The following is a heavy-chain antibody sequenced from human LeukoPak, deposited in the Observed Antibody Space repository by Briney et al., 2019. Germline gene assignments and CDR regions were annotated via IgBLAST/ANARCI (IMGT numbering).Heavy chain of an antibody. J-gene: IGHJ3*02. V-gene: IGHV3-7*01. D-gene: IGHD2-21*02. CDR3: ARVSSVTPIHFDAFDI. CDR1: GFTFSRYW. Sequence: GGSLRLSCAASGFTFSRYWMSWVRQAPGKGREWVANIKQGGSEKYYVDSVKGRFTISRDNAKNSLYLQMNSLRAEDTAVYYCARVSSVTPIHFDAFDIWGQGTMVTVSS. CDR2: IKQGGSEK.